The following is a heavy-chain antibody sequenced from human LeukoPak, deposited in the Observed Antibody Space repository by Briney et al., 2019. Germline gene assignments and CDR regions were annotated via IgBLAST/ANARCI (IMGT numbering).Heavy chain of an antibody. CDR3: TADTALRGGEEFDY. CDR1: VTFSNAW. J-gene: IGHJ4*02. CDR2: FKIKADGGTT. D-gene: IGHD3-10*01. Sequence: PGGSLRLSCAASVTFSNAWMNWVRQAPGKGLEWVSHFKIKADGGTTDYAAPVKDRFTISRDDSQNTLYLQMNSLKTEDTAVYYCTADTALRGGEEFDYWGQGTLVTVSS. V-gene: IGHV3-15*01.